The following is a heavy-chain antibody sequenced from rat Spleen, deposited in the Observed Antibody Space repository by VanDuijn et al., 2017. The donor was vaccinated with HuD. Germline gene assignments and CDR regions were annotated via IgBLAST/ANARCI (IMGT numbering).Heavy chain of an antibody. Sequence: EVQLVESGGGLVQPGRSLKLSCAASGFIFSDYAMAWVRQAPKKGLEWVATISTSGGSTYYRDSVKGRFTISRDNAKSTLYLQMNSLRSEDTATYYCARQKFITMMVVITSDWYFDFWGPGTMVTVSS. CDR3: ARQKFITMMVVITSDWYFDF. D-gene: IGHD1-12*02. J-gene: IGHJ1*01. V-gene: IGHV5S23*01. CDR2: ISTSGGST. CDR1: GFIFSDYA.